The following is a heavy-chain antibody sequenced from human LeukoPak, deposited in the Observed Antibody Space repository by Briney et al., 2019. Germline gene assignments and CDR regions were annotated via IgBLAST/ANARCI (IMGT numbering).Heavy chain of an antibody. J-gene: IGHJ4*02. D-gene: IGHD3-22*01. CDR2: ISYDGSNK. CDR1: GFTFSSYG. Sequence: GGSLRLSCAASGFTFSSYGMHWVRQAPGKGLEWVAVISYDGSNKYYADSVKGRFTISGDNSKNTLYLQMNSLRAEDTAVYYCAKDYYYDSSGYYYLIDYWGQGTLVTVSS. V-gene: IGHV3-30*18. CDR3: AKDYYYDSSGYYYLIDY.